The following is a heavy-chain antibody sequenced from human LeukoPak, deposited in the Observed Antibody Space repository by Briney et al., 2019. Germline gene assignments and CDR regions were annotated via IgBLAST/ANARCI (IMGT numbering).Heavy chain of an antibody. D-gene: IGHD3-22*01. J-gene: IGHJ4*02. CDR2: IKEDGSEI. CDR3: TRVPRFTGGYYDSPTYYPDY. V-gene: IGHV3-7*03. Sequence: PGGSLRLSCAASGFTFSNYWMNWVRQAPGKGPEWVANIKEDGSEIYYVDSVKGRFTISRDNAKNSLYLQMNSLKTEDTAMYYCTRVPRFTGGYYDSPTYYPDYWGQGTLVTVSS. CDR1: GFTFSNYW.